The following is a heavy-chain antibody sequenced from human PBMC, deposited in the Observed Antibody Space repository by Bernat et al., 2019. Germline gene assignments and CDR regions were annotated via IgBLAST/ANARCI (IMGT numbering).Heavy chain of an antibody. CDR1: GGSISSGGYY. D-gene: IGHD6-13*01. V-gene: IGHV4-31*03. CDR2: IYYSGST. Sequence: QVQLQESGPGLVKPSQTLSLTCTVSGGSISSGGYYWSWIRQHPGKGLEWIGYIYYSGSTYYNPPLKSRVTISVDTSKNQVSLKLSSVTAADTAVYYCARGAASGTSNFDYWGQGTLVTVSS. CDR3: ARGAASGTSNFDY. J-gene: IGHJ4*02.